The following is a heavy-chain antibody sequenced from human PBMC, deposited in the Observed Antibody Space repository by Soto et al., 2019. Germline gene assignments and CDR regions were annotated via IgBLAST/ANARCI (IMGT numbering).Heavy chain of an antibody. CDR1: GGSISSYY. Sequence: AETLSLTCTVSGGSISSYYWSWIRQPPGKRLEWIGYIDYSGSTNYKSSLKSRVTISVDTSKNQFYLRLSSVTAADTAVYYCARYCASTSCHPHYYYGMDVWGQGTTVTVSS. CDR2: IDYSGST. J-gene: IGHJ6*02. V-gene: IGHV4-59*01. CDR3: ARYCASTSCHPHYYYGMDV. D-gene: IGHD2-2*01.